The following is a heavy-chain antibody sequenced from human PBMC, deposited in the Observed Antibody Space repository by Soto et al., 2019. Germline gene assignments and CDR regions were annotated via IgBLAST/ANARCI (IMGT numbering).Heavy chain of an antibody. CDR3: AREDGGNPPLYDC. CDR2: IYYTGST. D-gene: IGHD2-15*01. J-gene: IGHJ4*02. CDR1: GGSVSSGNYY. Sequence: SETLSLTCTVSGGSVSSGNYYWNWIRQTPVQGLEWIGYIYYTGSTNYNPSLKSRVTISVDTTKNQFSLKLSSVTAADTAVYYCAREDGGNPPLYDCWGQGTLVTVSS. V-gene: IGHV4-61*01.